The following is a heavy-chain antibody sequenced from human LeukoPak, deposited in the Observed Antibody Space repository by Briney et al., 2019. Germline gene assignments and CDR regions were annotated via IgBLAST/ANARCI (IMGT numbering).Heavy chain of an antibody. CDR2: INTDGSST. D-gene: IGHD6-19*01. V-gene: IGHV3-74*01. J-gene: IGHJ4*02. CDR1: GFMFSNYW. Sequence: GGSLRLSCAASGFMFSNYWMHWVRQAPGKGLVWVSRINTDGSSTNYADSVTGRFTISRDNAENTLYLQMNSLRAEDTAIYYCAKGGVEQWLVVQDYFDYWGQGTLVTVSS. CDR3: AKGGVEQWLVVQDYFDY.